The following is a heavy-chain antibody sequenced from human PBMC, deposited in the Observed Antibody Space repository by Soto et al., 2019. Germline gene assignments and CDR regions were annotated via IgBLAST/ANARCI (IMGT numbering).Heavy chain of an antibody. J-gene: IGHJ5*02. CDR1: GFSFSTSGVG. Sequence: QITLKESGPTVVKPTQTLTLTCTFSGFSFSTSGVGVGWIRQPPGKALEWLALIYWDDNKRYGPSLRGRLTITKGTSRTQVVLTITNMDPVDTATYSGVSGSVPNWFDPWGQGILVTVSS. CDR2: IYWDDNK. CDR3: VSGSVPNWFDP. V-gene: IGHV2-5*05. D-gene: IGHD3-10*01.